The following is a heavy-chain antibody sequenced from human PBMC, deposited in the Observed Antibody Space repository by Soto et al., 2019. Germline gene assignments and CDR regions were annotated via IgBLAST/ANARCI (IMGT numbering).Heavy chain of an antibody. J-gene: IGHJ4*02. V-gene: IGHV1-69*13. CDR3: ARSVSGYFDP. CDR2: IIPIFGTA. D-gene: IGHD1-26*01. CDR1: GGTFSRYA. Sequence: GPSVQVSCKASGGTFSRYAISWVRQAPGQGLEWMGGIIPIFGTANYAQKFQGRVTITADESTSTAYMELSSLRSEDTAVYYCARSVSGYFDPWGQGTLVTVAS.